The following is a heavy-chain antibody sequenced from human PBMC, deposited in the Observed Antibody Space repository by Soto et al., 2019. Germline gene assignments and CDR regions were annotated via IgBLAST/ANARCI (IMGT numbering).Heavy chain of an antibody. CDR3: ARIPRYSFPTSDDLDS. Sequence: ASVKVSCKASGGTFHTYTFSWVRQAPGQGLEWMGSITPIYPTTNYAERFQGRLTITADGSTHTAYMDLTSLTSEDTAVYYCARIPRYSFPTSDDLDSWGQGTLVTVSS. D-gene: IGHD5-18*01. CDR1: GGTFHTYT. V-gene: IGHV1-69*13. J-gene: IGHJ4*02. CDR2: ITPIYPTT.